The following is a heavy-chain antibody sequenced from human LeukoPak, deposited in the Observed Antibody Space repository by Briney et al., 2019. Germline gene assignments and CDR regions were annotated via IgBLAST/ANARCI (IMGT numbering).Heavy chain of an antibody. D-gene: IGHD3-10*01. CDR3: ARRTTYYYGSGSRDY. V-gene: IGHV4-30-2*01. CDR2: IYHSGST. CDR1: GGSISSRGYY. J-gene: IGHJ4*02. Sequence: SETLSLTCTVSGGSISSRGYYWSWIRQPPGKGLEWIGYIYHSGSTYYNPSLKSRVTISVDTSKNQFSLKLSSVTAADTAVYYCARRTTYYYGSGSRDYWGQGTLVTVSS.